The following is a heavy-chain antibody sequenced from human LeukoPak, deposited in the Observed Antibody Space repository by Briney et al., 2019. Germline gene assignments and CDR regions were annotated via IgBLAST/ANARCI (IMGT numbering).Heavy chain of an antibody. J-gene: IGHJ6*02. V-gene: IGHV4-39*07. CDR3: ARARPHPYYDFWSGYTKNYYYYYGMDV. Sequence: PSETLSLTCTVSGGSISNSYYWGWIRQPPGKGLEWIGSIYYSGSTYYNPSLKSRVTISVDTSKNQFSLKLSSVTAADTAVYYCARARPHPYYDFWSGYTKNYYYYYGMDVWGQGTTVTVSS. CDR2: IYYSGST. CDR1: GGSISNSYY. D-gene: IGHD3-3*01.